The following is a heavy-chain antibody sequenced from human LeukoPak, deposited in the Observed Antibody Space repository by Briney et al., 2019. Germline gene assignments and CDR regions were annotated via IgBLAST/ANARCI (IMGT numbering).Heavy chain of an antibody. CDR3: AGEENSAWSL. CDR2: INQTGNET. J-gene: IGHJ4*02. V-gene: IGHV3-7*04. CDR1: GFTFSNYW. Sequence: GGSLRLSCAASGFTFSNYWMSSFRQAPGKGLEWVANINQTGNETYYVDSEKGRFTISRDNAKNSLFLQMNSLRAEDSAVYYCAGEENSAWSLWGQGTLVTVSS. D-gene: IGHD6-19*01.